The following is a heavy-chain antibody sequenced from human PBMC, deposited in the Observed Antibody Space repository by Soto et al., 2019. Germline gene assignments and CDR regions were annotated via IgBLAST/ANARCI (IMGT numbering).Heavy chain of an antibody. CDR2: IYSSGGT. V-gene: IGHV4-61*01. CDR3: ARYGDGYNY. D-gene: IGHD5-12*01. Sequence: QVQLQESGPGLVKPSETLSLTCTVSAGSVSSGSYYCSWIRQPPGKGLEWIGYIYSSGGTSYNTSLKSRFTISVDTSKNQFSLKLSSVTAADTAVDYCARYGDGYNYWGQGTLVTVSS. CDR1: AGSVSSGSYY. J-gene: IGHJ4*02.